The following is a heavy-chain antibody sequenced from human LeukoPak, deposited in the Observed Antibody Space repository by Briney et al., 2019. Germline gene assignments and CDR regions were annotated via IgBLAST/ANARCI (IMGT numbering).Heavy chain of an antibody. J-gene: IGHJ6*03. CDR3: AKGSKAVLFTRDHYVDV. CDR2: IRYDGSNK. V-gene: IGHV3-30*02. Sequence: PGGSLRLSCAASGFTFSSYGMHWVRQAPGKGLEWVAFIRYDGSNKYYADSVRGRFTISRDNSKNTLYLQMNSLRAEDTAVYFCAKGSKAVLFTRDHYVDVWGKGTTVTISS. D-gene: IGHD6-19*01. CDR1: GFTFSSYG.